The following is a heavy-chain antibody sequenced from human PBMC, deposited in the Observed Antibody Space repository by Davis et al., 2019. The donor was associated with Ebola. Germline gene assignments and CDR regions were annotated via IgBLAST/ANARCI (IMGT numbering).Heavy chain of an antibody. V-gene: IGHV1-18*04. CDR1: GYTFTSYG. J-gene: IGHJ6*02. CDR2: ISAYNGNT. Sequence: ASVKVSCKASGYTFTSYGISWVRPAPGQGLEWMGWISAYNGNTNYAQKLQGRVTMTTDTSTSTAYMELRSLRSDDTAVYYCARDVLITIFGGGQYYYYGMDVWGQGTTVTVSS. CDR3: ARDVLITIFGGGQYYYYGMDV. D-gene: IGHD3-3*01.